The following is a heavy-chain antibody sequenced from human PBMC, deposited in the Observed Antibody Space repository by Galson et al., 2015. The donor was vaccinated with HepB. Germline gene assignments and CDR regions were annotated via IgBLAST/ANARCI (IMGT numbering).Heavy chain of an antibody. J-gene: IGHJ6*03. CDR3: ARGDSYCSSTSCHSGYYDFWSGYYRTGGLPEYYYYMDV. V-gene: IGHV1-69*04. D-gene: IGHD3-3*01. CDR2: IIPILGIA. CDR1: GGTFSRYA. Sequence: SVKVSCKASGGTFSRYAISWVRQAPGQGLEWMGRIIPILGIANYAQKFQGRVTITADKSTSTAYMELSSLRSEDTAVYYCARGDSYCSSTSCHSGYYDFWSGYYRTGGLPEYYYYMDVWGKGTTVTVSS.